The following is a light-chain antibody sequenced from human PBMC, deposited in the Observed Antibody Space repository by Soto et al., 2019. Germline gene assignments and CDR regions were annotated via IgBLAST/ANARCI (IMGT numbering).Light chain of an antibody. Sequence: ELGMTQSPATLSVSPGERATLSCRASQSVSSNLAWYQQKPGQAPRLLIYATSTRATGSPARFSGSGSGTEFTLTISSLQSEDSAVYYCQQYNNWHTFGQGTKLEIK. V-gene: IGKV3-15*01. CDR1: QSVSSN. J-gene: IGKJ2*01. CDR2: ATS. CDR3: QQYNNWHT.